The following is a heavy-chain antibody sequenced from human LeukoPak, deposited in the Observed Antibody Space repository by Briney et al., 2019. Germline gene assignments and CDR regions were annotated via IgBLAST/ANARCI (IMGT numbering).Heavy chain of an antibody. Sequence: GGSLRLSCAASGFTFSNYVMNWVRQAPGKGLEWVSTISASGGTTFYADSVKGRFTISRDNSKNTLYLQMNSLRAEDTAVYYCAKRSSTPGAPTAYYFDYWGQGTLVTVSS. CDR1: GFTFSNYV. CDR2: ISASGGTT. D-gene: IGHD1-26*01. CDR3: AKRSSTPGAPTAYYFDY. J-gene: IGHJ4*02. V-gene: IGHV3-23*01.